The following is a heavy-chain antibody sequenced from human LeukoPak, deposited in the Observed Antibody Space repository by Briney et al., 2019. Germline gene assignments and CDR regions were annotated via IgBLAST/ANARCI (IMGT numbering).Heavy chain of an antibody. CDR3: ARGRSGGSYYYYYMDV. Sequence: ASVKVSCKASGYTFTSYGINWVRQAPGQGLEWMGWISAYNGDTNYAQKLQGRVTMTTDTSTSTAYMELRSLRSDDTAVYYCARGRSGGSYYYYYMDVWGKGTTVTVSS. CDR1: GYTFTSYG. J-gene: IGHJ6*03. D-gene: IGHD2-15*01. V-gene: IGHV1-18*01. CDR2: ISAYNGDT.